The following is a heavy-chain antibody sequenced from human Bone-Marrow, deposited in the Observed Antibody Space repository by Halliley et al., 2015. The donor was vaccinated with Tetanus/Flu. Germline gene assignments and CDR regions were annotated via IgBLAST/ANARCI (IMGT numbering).Heavy chain of an antibody. V-gene: IGHV3-7*03. Sequence: SLRLSCAASGFTFSTYWMSWVRQAPGKGLERVANIKQDGSERYYGDSVKGRFTITRDNAKNSLNLQMNSLRAEDTALYYCARVDGAWGTYRLSYWGQGTLVTVSS. CDR2: IKQDGSER. CDR1: GFTFSTYW. D-gene: IGHD3-16*02. CDR3: ARVDGAWGTYRLSY. J-gene: IGHJ4*02.